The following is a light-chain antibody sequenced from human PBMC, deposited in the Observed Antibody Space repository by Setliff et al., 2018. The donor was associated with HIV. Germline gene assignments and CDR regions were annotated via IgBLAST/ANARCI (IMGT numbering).Light chain of an antibody. V-gene: IGLV3-21*04. Sequence: SYELTQPPSVSVAPGKTARITCGGNNIGSKSVHWYQQKPGQAPVLVIYYDSDRPSGIPERFSGSNSGNTATLTISRVEAGDEADYYCQVWDSSSDHVVFGGGT. CDR3: QVWDSSSDHVV. CDR1: NIGSKS. CDR2: YDS. J-gene: IGLJ2*01.